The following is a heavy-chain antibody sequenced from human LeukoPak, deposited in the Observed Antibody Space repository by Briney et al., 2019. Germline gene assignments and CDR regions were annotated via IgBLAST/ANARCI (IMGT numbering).Heavy chain of an antibody. V-gene: IGHV1-2*06. CDR3: ASRYYYDSSGYFDY. D-gene: IGHD3-22*01. J-gene: IGHJ4*02. Sequence: GASVKVSCKASGYTFTSYGISWVRQAPGQGLEWMGRINPNSGGTNYAQKFQGRVTMTRDTSISTAYMELSRLRSDDTAVYYCASRYYYDSSGYFDYWGQGTLVTVSS. CDR2: INPNSGGT. CDR1: GYTFTSYG.